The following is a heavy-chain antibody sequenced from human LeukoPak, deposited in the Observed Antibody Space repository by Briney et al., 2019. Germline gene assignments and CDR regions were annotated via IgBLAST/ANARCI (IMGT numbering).Heavy chain of an antibody. CDR1: GGSISSSSYY. Sequence: ETLSLTCTVSGGSISSSSYYWGWIRQPPGKGLEWVATIKEDGSEKYYVDSVKGRFTISRDNAKNSLYLQMDSLRAEDTAVYYCVRDQWLDYWGQGTLVTVSS. CDR3: VRDQWLDY. V-gene: IGHV3-7*01. CDR2: IKEDGSEK. D-gene: IGHD6-19*01. J-gene: IGHJ4*02.